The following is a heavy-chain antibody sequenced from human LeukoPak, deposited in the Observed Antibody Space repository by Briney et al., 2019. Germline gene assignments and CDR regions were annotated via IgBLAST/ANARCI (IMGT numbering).Heavy chain of an antibody. CDR1: GYTFTDFTDYY. D-gene: IGHD6-19*01. CDR3: VRVSTGWYFDY. V-gene: IGHV1-2*02. CDR2: INPNSGGT. Sequence: APVKVSCRASGYTFTDFTDYYIHWVRQAPGQGLEWMGWINPNSGGTYYAHKFQGRVTMTRDTSTTTAYMELNRLTSDDAVVYFCVRVSTGWYFDYWGQGTLVSVSS. J-gene: IGHJ4*02.